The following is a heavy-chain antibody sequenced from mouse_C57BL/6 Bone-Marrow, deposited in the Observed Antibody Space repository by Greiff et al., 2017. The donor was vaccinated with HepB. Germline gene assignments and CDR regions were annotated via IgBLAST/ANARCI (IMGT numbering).Heavy chain of an antibody. CDR1: GYTFTSYW. V-gene: IGHV1-59*01. CDR2: IDPSDSYT. J-gene: IGHJ4*01. CDR3: ANHGAMDY. Sequence: VQLQQSGAELVRPGTSVKLSCKASGYTFTSYWMHWVKQRPGQGLEWIGVIDPSDSYTNYNQKFKGKATLTVDTSSSTAYMQLSSLTSEDSAVYYCANHGAMDYWGQGTSVTVSS.